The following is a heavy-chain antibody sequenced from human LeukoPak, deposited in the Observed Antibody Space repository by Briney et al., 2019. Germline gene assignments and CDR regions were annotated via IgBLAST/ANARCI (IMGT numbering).Heavy chain of an antibody. J-gene: IGHJ5*02. CDR1: GYTFTSYG. D-gene: IGHD6-13*01. CDR3: ARDKIRAAAGLFDP. CDR2: ISAYNGNT. Sequence: ASVKVSCKASGYTFTSYGISWVRQAPGQGLEWMGWISAYNGNTNYAQKLQGRVTMTTDTSTSTAYMELRSLRSDDTAVYYCARDKIRAAAGLFDPWGQGTLVTVSS. V-gene: IGHV1-18*01.